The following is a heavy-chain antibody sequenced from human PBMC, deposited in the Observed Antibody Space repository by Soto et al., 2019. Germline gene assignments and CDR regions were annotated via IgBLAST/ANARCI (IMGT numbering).Heavy chain of an antibody. Sequence: GLALVNPTQTLALSCTFSGFSLTTSGVGVGWIRQPPGKALEWLALIFWNDDERYSPSLNSRLTITKDTSKNQVVLTMTNMDPVDIATYYCVHTGYSYDPFGYWGRGTLVTVSS. CDR2: IFWNDDE. J-gene: IGHJ4*02. CDR1: GFSLTTSGVG. V-gene: IGHV2-5*01. CDR3: VHTGYSYDPFGY. D-gene: IGHD5-18*01.